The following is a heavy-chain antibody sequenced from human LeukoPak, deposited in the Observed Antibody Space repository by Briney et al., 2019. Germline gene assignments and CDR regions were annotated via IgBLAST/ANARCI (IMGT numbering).Heavy chain of an antibody. J-gene: IGHJ6*03. CDR3: ARDYFDSSDYPQTYYYYYMDV. Sequence: PGGSLRPSCAASGFTFSRYSMNWVRQAPGKGLEWVASISSTSTFIYSADSVKGRFTISRDTAKNSLFLQMNSLRAEDTAIYYCARDYFDSSDYPQTYYYYYMDVWGKGTTVTVPS. D-gene: IGHD3-22*01. CDR1: GFTFSRYS. CDR2: ISSTSTFI. V-gene: IGHV3-21*01.